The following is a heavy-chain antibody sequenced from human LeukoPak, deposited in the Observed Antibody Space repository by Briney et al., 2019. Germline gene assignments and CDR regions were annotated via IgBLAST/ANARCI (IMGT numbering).Heavy chain of an antibody. D-gene: IGHD1/OR15-1a*01. CDR2: RSNSGST. CDR1: GASISSSSSFF. V-gene: IGHV4-39*01. CDR3: ARRSQTTADRGIDY. J-gene: IGHJ4*02. Sequence: SETLSLTCTVSGASISSSSSFFWAWIRQPPGKGLGWIGTRSNSGSTYYNPSLKRRVTISGDTSKNQFSLKLSSVTAADTAVFYCARRSQTTADRGIDYWGQGTLVTVSS.